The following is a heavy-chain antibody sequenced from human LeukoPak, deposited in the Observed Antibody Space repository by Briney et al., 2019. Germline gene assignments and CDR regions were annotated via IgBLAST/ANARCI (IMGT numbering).Heavy chain of an antibody. D-gene: IGHD2-2*01. CDR2: ISGSGVST. J-gene: IGHJ4*02. CDR1: GFTFSTYA. CDR3: AKDWGMGDQLLRIDY. Sequence: GGSLRLSCTASGFTFSTYAMNWVRQAPGKGLEWVSGISGSGVSTYYADSVKGRFTISRDNSNNTLYPQMSSLGAEDTAVYYCAKDWGMGDQLLRIDYWGQGTLVTVSS. V-gene: IGHV3-23*01.